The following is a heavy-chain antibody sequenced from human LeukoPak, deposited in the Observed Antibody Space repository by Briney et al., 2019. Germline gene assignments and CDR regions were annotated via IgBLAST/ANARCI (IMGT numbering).Heavy chain of an antibody. CDR2: ISSSSSYI. Sequence: GGSLRLSCAASGFTLSSYSMNWVRQAPGKGLEWVSSISSSSSYIYYADSVKGRFTISRDNAKNSLYLQMNSLRAEDTAVYYCARDVAAAGTAQTFDYWGQGTLVTVSS. J-gene: IGHJ4*02. D-gene: IGHD6-13*01. CDR1: GFTLSSYS. CDR3: ARDVAAAGTAQTFDY. V-gene: IGHV3-21*01.